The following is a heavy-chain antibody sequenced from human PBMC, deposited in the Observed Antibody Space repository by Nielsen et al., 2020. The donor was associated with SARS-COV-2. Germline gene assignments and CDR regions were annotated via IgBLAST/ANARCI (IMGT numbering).Heavy chain of an antibody. J-gene: IGHJ4*02. CDR3: ARDGRFGEDYFDY. V-gene: IGHV3-21*01. CDR1: GFTFSSYS. D-gene: IGHD3-10*01. Sequence: GGSPRLSCAASGFTFSSYSMNWVRQAPGKGLEWVSSISSSSSYIYYADSVKGRFTISRDNAKNSLYLQMNSLRAEDTAVYYCARDGRFGEDYFDYWGQGTLVTVSS. CDR2: ISSSSSYI.